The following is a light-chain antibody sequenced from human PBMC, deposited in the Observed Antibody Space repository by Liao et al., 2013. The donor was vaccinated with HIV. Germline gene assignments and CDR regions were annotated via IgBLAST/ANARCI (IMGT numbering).Light chain of an antibody. CDR3: QAWDRNTGV. V-gene: IGLV3-1*01. J-gene: IGLJ1*01. Sequence: SYELTQPPSVSVSPGQTASITCSGHKLGDKYACWYQQKPGQSPVLVIYQDTKRPSGIPERFSGSNSGNTATLTISGTQAMDEADYYCQAWDRNTGVFGTGTKVTVL. CDR1: KLGDKY. CDR2: QDT.